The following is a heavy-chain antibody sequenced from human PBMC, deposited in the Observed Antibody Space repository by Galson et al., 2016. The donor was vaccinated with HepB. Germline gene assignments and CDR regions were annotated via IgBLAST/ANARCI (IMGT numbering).Heavy chain of an antibody. J-gene: IGHJ4*02. Sequence: SCAASGFTFSNYGISWVRQAPGQGLEWMGWIGTYNGNTNYAQEVQGRVTMTADASTSTAYMELRSLRSDDTAVYYCVRVAVAMTTVGPFDYWGQGTLVIVSS. CDR3: VRVAVAMTTVGPFDY. V-gene: IGHV1-18*01. CDR2: IGTYNGNT. CDR1: GFTFSNYG. D-gene: IGHD4-11*01.